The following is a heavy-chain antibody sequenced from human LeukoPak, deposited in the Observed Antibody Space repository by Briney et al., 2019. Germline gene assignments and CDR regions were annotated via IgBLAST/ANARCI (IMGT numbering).Heavy chain of an antibody. Sequence: LTGGSLRLSCTASGFTFSSHAMSWVRQAPGKGLEWVSVFSGTGDSTYYADSVKGRFTISRDNSKNTLYLQMNSLRAEDTAVYYCASRDNWNQGDYWGQGTLVTVAS. CDR1: GFTFSSHA. CDR2: FSGTGDST. J-gene: IGHJ4*02. CDR3: ASRDNWNQGDY. V-gene: IGHV3-23*01. D-gene: IGHD1-20*01.